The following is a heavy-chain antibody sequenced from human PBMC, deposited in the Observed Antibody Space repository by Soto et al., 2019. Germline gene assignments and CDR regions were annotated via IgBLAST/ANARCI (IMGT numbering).Heavy chain of an antibody. V-gene: IGHV3-21*06. CDR1: GFTFSIYS. J-gene: IGHJ6*02. Sequence: EVQLVESGGGLVKPGGSLRLSCAASGFTFSIYSMNWVRQAPGQGLEWVSSISSSSSYTYYADSVKGRFTISRDNAKNPLYMQMNSLRAEDADVYYCARTPWGGDSYGMDVWGQGTTVTVSS. CDR3: ARTPWGGDSYGMDV. CDR2: ISSSSSYT. D-gene: IGHD2-21*02.